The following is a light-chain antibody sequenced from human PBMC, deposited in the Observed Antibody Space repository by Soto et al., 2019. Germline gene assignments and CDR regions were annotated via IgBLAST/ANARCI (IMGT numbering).Light chain of an antibody. Sequence: DIQMTQSPSSLSASVGDRVTITCRASRGIYTHLAWYQQKPGNAPKLLIYAASTLQSGVPSRFSDSGSGTDFILTISALQSEDVGTYFCQTYDKAPWTFGPGTRV. CDR1: RGIYTH. CDR3: QTYDKAPWT. V-gene: IGKV1-27*01. J-gene: IGKJ1*01. CDR2: AAS.